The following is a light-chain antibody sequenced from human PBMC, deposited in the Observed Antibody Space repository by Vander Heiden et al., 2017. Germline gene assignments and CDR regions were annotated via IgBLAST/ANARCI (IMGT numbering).Light chain of an antibody. V-gene: IGLV2-14*01. CDR1: SSDVGGYSY. CDR2: EVS. CDR3: SSYTSSSTRV. J-gene: IGLJ2*01. Sequence: HSALTQPASVSGSPGQPIPIPCTGTSSDVGGYSYVSWYQQHPGKAPKLMVYEVSNRPAGVSNRFSGSKSGNTASLTISGLQAEDEADYYCSSYTSSSTRVFGGGTKLTVL.